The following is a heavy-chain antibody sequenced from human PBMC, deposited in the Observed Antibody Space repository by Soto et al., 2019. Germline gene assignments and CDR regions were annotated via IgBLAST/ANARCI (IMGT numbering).Heavy chain of an antibody. Sequence: GASVKVSCKASGFTFTSSAVQWVRQARGQRLEWIGWIVVGSGNTNYAQKFQERVTITRDMSTSTAYMELSSLRSEDTAVYYCAALTIFGVVITGFWGQGTLVTVSS. CDR2: IVVGSGNT. CDR3: AALTIFGVVITGF. CDR1: GFTFTSSA. J-gene: IGHJ4*02. V-gene: IGHV1-58*01. D-gene: IGHD3-3*01.